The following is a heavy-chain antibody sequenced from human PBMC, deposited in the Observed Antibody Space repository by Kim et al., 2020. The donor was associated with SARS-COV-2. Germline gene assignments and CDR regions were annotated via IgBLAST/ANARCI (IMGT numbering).Heavy chain of an antibody. D-gene: IGHD2-2*01. Sequence: GGSLRLSCAASGFTFSSYEMNWVRQAPGKGLEWVSYISSSGSTIYYADSVKGRFTISRDNAKNSLYLQMNSLRAEDTAVYYCARRGLVVVPAATTINYYYYYGMDVWGQGTTVTVSS. V-gene: IGHV3-48*03. CDR1: GFTFSSYE. J-gene: IGHJ6*02. CDR2: ISSSGSTI. CDR3: ARRGLVVVPAATTINYYYYYGMDV.